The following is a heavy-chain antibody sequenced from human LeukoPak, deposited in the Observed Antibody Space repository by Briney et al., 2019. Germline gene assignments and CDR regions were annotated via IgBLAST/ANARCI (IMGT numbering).Heavy chain of an antibody. CDR3: ARLEEHTLNWFDP. D-gene: IGHD1/OR15-1a*01. Sequence: SETLSLTCAVYGGSFSGYYWSWIRQPPGKGLEWIGYIYYSGSTNYNPSLKSRVTISVDTSKNQFSPKLSSVTAADTTVYYCARLEEHTLNWFDPWGQGTLVTVSS. V-gene: IGHV4-59*01. J-gene: IGHJ5*02. CDR1: GGSFSGYY. CDR2: IYYSGST.